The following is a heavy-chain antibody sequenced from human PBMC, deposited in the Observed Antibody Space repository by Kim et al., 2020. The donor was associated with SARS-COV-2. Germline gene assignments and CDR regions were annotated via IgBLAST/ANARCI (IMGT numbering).Heavy chain of an antibody. CDR3: ARVREPSLFDY. Sequence: SETLSLTCTVSGGSISSGGYYWSWIRQHPGKGLEWIGYIYYSGSTYYNPSLKSRVTISVDTSKNQFSLKLSSVTAADTAVYYCARVREPSLFDYWGQGTLVTVSS. J-gene: IGHJ4*02. D-gene: IGHD1-26*01. V-gene: IGHV4-31*03. CDR2: IYYSGST. CDR1: GGSISSGGYY.